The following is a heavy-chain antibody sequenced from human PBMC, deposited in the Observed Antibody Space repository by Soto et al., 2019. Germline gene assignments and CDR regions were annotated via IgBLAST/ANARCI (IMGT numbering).Heavy chain of an antibody. J-gene: IGHJ3*01. CDR3: AKECGGTCLDAFDV. V-gene: IGHV4-30-2*01. D-gene: IGHD2-15*01. CDR1: GGSITSGGFS. Sequence: QVQLKESGSGLVKPAQTLSLTCAVSGGSITSGGFSWSWIRQPPGKSLEWIGYVHHTGNTDYHPSLGSRVTISLDRSRNLFSLNLTSVTAADTATYYCAKECGGTCLDAFDVWGPGTTVIVPS. CDR2: VHHTGNT.